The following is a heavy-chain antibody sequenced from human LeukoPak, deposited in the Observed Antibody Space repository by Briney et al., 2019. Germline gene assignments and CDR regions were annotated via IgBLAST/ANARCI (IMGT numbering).Heavy chain of an antibody. V-gene: IGHV1-46*01. D-gene: IGHD3-22*01. Sequence: ASVKVSCKASGYTFSSYYMHWVRQAPGQGLEWMGIINPGGGSTSYAQKFQGRVTMTTDTSTSTAYMELRSLRSDDTAVYYCAREYRRYDSSGQLDYWGQGTLVTVSS. J-gene: IGHJ4*02. CDR3: AREYRRYDSSGQLDY. CDR2: INPGGGST. CDR1: GYTFSSYY.